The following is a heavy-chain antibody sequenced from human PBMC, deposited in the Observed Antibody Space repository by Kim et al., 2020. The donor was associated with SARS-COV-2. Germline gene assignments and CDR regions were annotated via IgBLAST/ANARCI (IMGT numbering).Heavy chain of an antibody. D-gene: IGHD3-22*01. CDR2: IKQDGSEK. Sequence: GGSLRLSCAASGFTFSSYWMSWVRQAPGKGLEWVANIKQDGSEKYYVDSVKGRFTISRDNAKNSLYLQMNSLRAEDTAVYYCARDAHMIVVSFDYWGQGTLVTVSS. CDR3: ARDAHMIVVSFDY. V-gene: IGHV3-7*01. CDR1: GFTFSSYW. J-gene: IGHJ4*02.